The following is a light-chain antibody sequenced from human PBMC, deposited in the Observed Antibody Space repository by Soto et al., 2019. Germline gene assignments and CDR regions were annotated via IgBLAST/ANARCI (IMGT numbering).Light chain of an antibody. CDR2: AAS. CDR3: KKYYSNPIP. Sequence: AIRMTQSPSSLSASTGDRVTITCRASQGISSYLAWYQQKPGKAPKLLIYAASTLQSGVPSRFSGSGSGTVFTLTISSLQSEDFTTISCKKYYSNPIPFPQGTRLEIK. J-gene: IGKJ5*01. V-gene: IGKV1-8*01. CDR1: QGISSY.